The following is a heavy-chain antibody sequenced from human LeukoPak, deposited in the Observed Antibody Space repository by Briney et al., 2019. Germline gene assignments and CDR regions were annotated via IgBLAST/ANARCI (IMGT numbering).Heavy chain of an antibody. V-gene: IGHV3-23*01. CDR2: ISGSGDST. J-gene: IGHJ6*02. CDR3: AKDLDSSTWSMDV. Sequence: PGGSLRLSCAASGFTFSSYAMTWVRQAPGDGLEWVSAISGSGDSTYHADSVKGRFTISRDNSKNTLYLQMNSLRAEDTAVYYCAKDLDSSTWSMDVWGQGTTVTVSS. CDR1: GFTFSSYA. D-gene: IGHD6-13*01.